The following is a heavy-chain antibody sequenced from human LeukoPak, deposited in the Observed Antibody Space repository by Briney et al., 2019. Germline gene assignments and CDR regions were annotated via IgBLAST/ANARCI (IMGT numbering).Heavy chain of an antibody. CDR1: VGSISSYY. D-gene: IGHD1-26*01. J-gene: IGHJ3*02. CDR3: ARDPLGYDSFDI. CDR2: IYYSGST. V-gene: IGHV4-59*01. Sequence: SETLSLTCTVSVGSISSYYWSWIRQPPGKGLEWIGYIYYSGSTNYNPSLKSRVTISVDTSKNQFSLKLSSVTAADTAVYYCARDPLGYDSFDIWGQGTMVTVSS.